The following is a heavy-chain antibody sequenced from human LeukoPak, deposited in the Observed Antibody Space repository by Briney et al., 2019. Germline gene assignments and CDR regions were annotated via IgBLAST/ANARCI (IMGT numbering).Heavy chain of an antibody. D-gene: IGHD6-19*01. V-gene: IGHV1-46*01. CDR1: GYSFTRYY. Sequence: ASVTVSCTASGYSFTRYYMHWVRQAPGQGLEWMGIINPSGGGASYAQKFQGRVTITRDMSTSTVYMELSSLRSEDTALYYCARDLRAFSSGWSGYMDVWGKGTTVTVSS. CDR3: ARDLRAFSSGWSGYMDV. CDR2: INPSGGGA. J-gene: IGHJ6*03.